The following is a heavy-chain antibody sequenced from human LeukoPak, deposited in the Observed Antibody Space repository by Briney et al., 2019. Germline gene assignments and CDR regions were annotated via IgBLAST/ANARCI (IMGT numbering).Heavy chain of an antibody. CDR3: ARSRILPAFDY. CDR2: IYYSGST. J-gene: IGHJ4*02. V-gene: IGHV4-59*08. Sequence: SETLSLTCTVSGGSISSYYWSWIRQPPGKGLEWIGYIYYSGSTNYNPSLKSRVTISVDTSKNQFSLKLSSVTAADTAVYYCARSRILPAFDYWGQGTLVTVSS. CDR1: GGSISSYY.